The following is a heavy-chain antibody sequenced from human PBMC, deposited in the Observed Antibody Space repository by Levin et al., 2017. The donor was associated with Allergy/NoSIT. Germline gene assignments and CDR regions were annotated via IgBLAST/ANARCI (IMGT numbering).Heavy chain of an antibody. CDR3: ARLRLLTSDFDY. CDR2: ISSSSTYT. Sequence: KGLEWLSYISSSSTYTNYADSMKGRFTISRDNAKNSLYLQMNTLRAEDTAVYYCARLRLLTSDFDYWGQGTLVTVSS. D-gene: IGHD3-9*01. J-gene: IGHJ4*02. V-gene: IGHV3-11*03.